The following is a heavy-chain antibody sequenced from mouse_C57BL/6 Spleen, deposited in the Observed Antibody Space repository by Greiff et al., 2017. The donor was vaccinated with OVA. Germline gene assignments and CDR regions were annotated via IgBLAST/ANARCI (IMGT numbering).Heavy chain of an antibody. CDR3: ARDYYGNHAGFAY. CDR2: IDPISGGT. CDR1: GYTFTSYW. Sequence: VQLQQPGAELVKPGASVKLSCKASGYTFTSYWMHWVKQRPGRGLEWIGRIDPISGGTKYNEKFKSKATLTVDKPSSTAYMQLSSLTSEDSAVYYCARDYYGNHAGFAYWGQGTLVTVSA. V-gene: IGHV1-72*01. D-gene: IGHD2-1*01. J-gene: IGHJ3*01.